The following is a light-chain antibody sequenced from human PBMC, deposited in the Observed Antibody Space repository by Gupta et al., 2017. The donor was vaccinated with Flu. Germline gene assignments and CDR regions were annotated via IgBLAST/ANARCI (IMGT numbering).Light chain of an antibody. Sequence: QSALTQPASVSGSPGQSTHISWTATGNDVGGYNCVSWYQQHPGKAPKLMIYEVRNRPSGVPNRCSGSKSGNTASLTIAGLQAEDEADYYCSSYTSSSTPVVFGGGTKRTVL. CDR1: GNDVGGYNC. V-gene: IGLV2-14*01. CDR2: EVR. J-gene: IGLJ2*01. CDR3: SSYTSSSTPVV.